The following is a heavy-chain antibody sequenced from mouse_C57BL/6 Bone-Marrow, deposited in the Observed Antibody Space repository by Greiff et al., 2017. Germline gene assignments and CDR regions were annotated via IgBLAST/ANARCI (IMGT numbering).Heavy chain of an antibody. V-gene: IGHV3-6*01. CDR2: ISDDGSN. CDR3: ATFDYGSSWFGY. Sequence: EVKLMESGPGLVKPSQSLSLTCSVTGYSITSGYYWNWIRQFPGNKLEWMGYISDDGSNNYNPSLKNRISITRDTSKNQFFLKLNSVTTEDTATYYCATFDYGSSWFGYWGQGTTLTVSS. CDR1: GYSITSGYY. J-gene: IGHJ2*01. D-gene: IGHD1-1*01.